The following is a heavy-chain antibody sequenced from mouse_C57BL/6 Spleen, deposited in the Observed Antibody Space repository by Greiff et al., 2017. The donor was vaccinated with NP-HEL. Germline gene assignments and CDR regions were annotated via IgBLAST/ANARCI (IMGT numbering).Heavy chain of an antibody. CDR1: GYTFTSYW. CDR3: SSGIYYDYAWFAY. CDR2: IYPGSGST. V-gene: IGHV1-55*01. J-gene: IGHJ3*01. D-gene: IGHD2-4*01. Sequence: QVQLQQPGAELVKPGASVKMSCKASGYTFTSYWITWVKQRPGQGLEWIGDIYPGSGSTNYNEKFKSKATLTVDTSSSTAYMQLSSLTSEDSAVYYWSSGIYYDYAWFAYWGQGTLVTVSA.